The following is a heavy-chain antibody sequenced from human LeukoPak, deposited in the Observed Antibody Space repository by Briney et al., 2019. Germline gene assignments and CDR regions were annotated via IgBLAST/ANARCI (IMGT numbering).Heavy chain of an antibody. Sequence: PGGSLRLSCAASGFSFSNAWMSWVRQAPGKGLEGVSFLYSGGTTHCADSVKGRFIISRDNSKNTLYLQMNSLRAEDTAVYYCARSSQVWSPYHFDYWGQGTLVTVSS. CDR1: GFSFSNAW. V-gene: IGHV3-66*01. CDR2: LYSGGTT. J-gene: IGHJ4*02. D-gene: IGHD3-10*01. CDR3: ARSSQVWSPYHFDY.